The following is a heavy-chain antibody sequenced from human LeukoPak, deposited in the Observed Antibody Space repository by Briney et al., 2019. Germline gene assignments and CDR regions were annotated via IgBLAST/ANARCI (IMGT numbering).Heavy chain of an antibody. Sequence: GGSLRLSCVASGFPFSSYWMTWVRQAPGKGLEWVANIKQDGSKKSYVDSVKGLFTISRDNAKNSLYLQMNSLRAEDTAIYYCTRVGYIDEGIDYWGQGTLVTVSS. J-gene: IGHJ4*02. V-gene: IGHV3-7*04. CDR3: TRVGYIDEGIDY. D-gene: IGHD5-24*01. CDR2: IKQDGSKK. CDR1: GFPFSSYW.